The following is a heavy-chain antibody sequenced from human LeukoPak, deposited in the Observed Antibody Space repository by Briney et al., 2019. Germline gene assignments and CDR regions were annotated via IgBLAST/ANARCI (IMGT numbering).Heavy chain of an antibody. Sequence: GGSLRLSCAAAGFTFDRVTIHWVRQTPGKWLEWVSLINRRGHTFYADSVKGRFTISRDNSRNSAFLQLNSLRPADTALYHCAKEVACPSDCLSFHYWGQGTLVTVSS. V-gene: IGHV3-43*01. D-gene: IGHD2-21*02. CDR1: GFTFDRVT. J-gene: IGHJ4*02. CDR3: AKEVACPSDCLSFHY. CDR2: INRRGHT.